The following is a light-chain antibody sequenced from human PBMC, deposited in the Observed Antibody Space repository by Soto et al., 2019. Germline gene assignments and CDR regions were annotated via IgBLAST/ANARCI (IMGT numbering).Light chain of an antibody. CDR3: QQSYSTPRK. V-gene: IGKV1-39*01. CDR2: AAF. J-gene: IGKJ1*01. CDR1: QSISSS. Sequence: DIQMTQSPSSLSASVGDSVTITCRARQSISSSLNCYQHKPGKAPKLLIYAAFSLQSGVPSRFSGSGSGTDFTLTISSLQPEDFATYYCQQSYSTPRKFGQGTKVEIK.